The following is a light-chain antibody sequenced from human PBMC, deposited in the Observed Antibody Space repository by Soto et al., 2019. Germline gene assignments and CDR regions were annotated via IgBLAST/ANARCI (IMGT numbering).Light chain of an antibody. CDR3: NSYTSGSTHVV. Sequence: QSALTQPASVSGSPGQSITISCTGTSSDVGGYTYVSWYQLHPGKAPKLMIYGVSNRPSGVSNRFSGSKSGNTASLTISGLQPEDEADYYCNSYTSGSTHVVFGGGTQLTVL. CDR1: SSDVGGYTY. CDR2: GVS. J-gene: IGLJ2*01. V-gene: IGLV2-14*01.